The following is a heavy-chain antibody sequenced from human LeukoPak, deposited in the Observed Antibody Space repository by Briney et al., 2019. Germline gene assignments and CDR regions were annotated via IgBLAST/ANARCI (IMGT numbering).Heavy chain of an antibody. J-gene: IGHJ4*02. CDR1: GFTFSSYA. D-gene: IGHD6-13*01. V-gene: IGHV3-64D*06. CDR2: ISSNGGST. CDR3: VKDRVSISSSGYFDY. Sequence: PGGSLRLSCSASGFTFSSYAMHWVRQAPGKGLESVSAISSNGGSTYYADSVKGRFTISRDNSKNTLYLQMSSLRAEDTAVYYCVKDRVSISSSGYFDYWGQGTLVTVSS.